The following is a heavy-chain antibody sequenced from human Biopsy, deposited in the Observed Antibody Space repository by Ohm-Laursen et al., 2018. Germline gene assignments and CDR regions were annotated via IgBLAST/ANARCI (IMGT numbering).Heavy chain of an antibody. Sequence: SRRLSCAAPGFSFSDYHMRWIRQAPGRGLERVSYISGGGTIYYGSSMKRRVTISMDNSKNSLYLQMHSLRAEDTAVYYCARDTRWGPYSMDVWGQGTTVTVSS. CDR2: ISGGGTI. D-gene: IGHD4-23*01. CDR1: GFSFSDYH. V-gene: IGHV3-11*01. J-gene: IGHJ6*02. CDR3: ARDTRWGPYSMDV.